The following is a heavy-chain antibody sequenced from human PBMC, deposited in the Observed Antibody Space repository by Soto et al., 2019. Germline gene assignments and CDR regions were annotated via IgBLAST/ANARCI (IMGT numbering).Heavy chain of an antibody. CDR2: ISGSGGST. Sequence: GGSLRLSCAASGFTFSSYAMSWVRQAPGKGLEWVSAISGSGGSTYYADSVKGRFTISRDNSKNTLYLQMNSLRAEDTAVYYCAKDESGDIVVVPAAVTDYWGQGTLVTVSS. V-gene: IGHV3-23*01. D-gene: IGHD2-2*01. CDR3: AKDESGDIVVVPAAVTDY. J-gene: IGHJ4*02. CDR1: GFTFSSYA.